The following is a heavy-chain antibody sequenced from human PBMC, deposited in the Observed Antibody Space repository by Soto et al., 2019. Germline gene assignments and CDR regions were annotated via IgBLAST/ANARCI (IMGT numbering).Heavy chain of an antibody. CDR2: INSDGSST. Sequence: EVQLVESGGGLVQPGGSLRLSCAASGFTFSSYWMHWVRQAPGKGLVWVSRINSDGSSTSYADSVKGRFTISRDNAKNTLYLQMNSLRAEDTAVYYCARGAGNWNYLPDDAFDIWGQGTMVTVSS. V-gene: IGHV3-74*01. D-gene: IGHD1-7*01. J-gene: IGHJ3*02. CDR1: GFTFSSYW. CDR3: ARGAGNWNYLPDDAFDI.